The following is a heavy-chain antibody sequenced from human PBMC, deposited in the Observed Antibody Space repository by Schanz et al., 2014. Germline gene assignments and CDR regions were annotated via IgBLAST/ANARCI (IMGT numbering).Heavy chain of an antibody. Sequence: QVQLQESGPGLVKPSETLSLTCSVSGGSINNFYWGWIRQSPGKGLEWIGYIYSSGIPSYNPSLKGRVGLPAESTKNQFSLKLPSVTAGDAAVDYCARGGSAMVRGVMTASYWFFDLWGRGALVTVSP. V-gene: IGHV4-59*08. CDR3: ARGGSAMVRGVMTASYWFFDL. CDR2: IYSSGIP. CDR1: GGSINNFY. D-gene: IGHD3-10*01. J-gene: IGHJ2*01.